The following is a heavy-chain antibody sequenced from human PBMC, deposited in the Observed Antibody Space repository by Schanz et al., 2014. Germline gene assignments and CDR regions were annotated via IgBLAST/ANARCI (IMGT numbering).Heavy chain of an antibody. CDR3: ARGTPFRCDY. Sequence: EVQLVESGGGLVKPGGSLRLSCVTSGFTFGAYTMNWVRQAPGKGLEWVSSISSTSTYLYYADSVKGRFTISRDSARNSLYLQMSSLRAEDTAVYYCARGTPFRCDYWGQGTLVTVSS. D-gene: IGHD3-16*01. J-gene: IGHJ4*02. CDR1: GFTFGAYT. CDR2: ISSTSTYL. V-gene: IGHV3-21*01.